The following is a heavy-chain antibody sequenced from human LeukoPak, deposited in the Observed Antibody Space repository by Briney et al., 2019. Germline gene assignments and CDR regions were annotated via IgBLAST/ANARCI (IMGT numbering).Heavy chain of an antibody. J-gene: IGHJ6*03. CDR3: ARESSSENYYYYYMDV. V-gene: IGHV1-69*05. D-gene: IGHD6-6*01. CDR1: GGTFSSYA. CDR2: IIPIFGTA. Sequence: SVKVSCKASGGTFSSYAISWVRQAPGQGLEWMGGIIPIFGTANYAQKFQGRVTITTDESTSTAYMELSSPRSEDTAVYYCARESSSENYYYYYMDVWGKGTTVTVSS.